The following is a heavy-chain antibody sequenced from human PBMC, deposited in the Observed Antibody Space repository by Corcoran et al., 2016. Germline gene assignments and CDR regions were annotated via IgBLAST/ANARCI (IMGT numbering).Heavy chain of an antibody. CDR2: IYSGGST. D-gene: IGHD3-16*01. J-gene: IGHJ6*02. Sequence: EVQLVESGGGLIQPGGSLRLSCAASGFTVSSNYMSWVRQAPGKGLEWVAVIYSGGSTYYADSVKGRFTISRDNSKNTLYLQMISLSAEDTAVYYWARDGAWGGGYYYGIDVWGQGTTVTVSS. V-gene: IGHV3-53*01. CDR3: ARDGAWGGGYYYGIDV. CDR1: GFTVSSNY.